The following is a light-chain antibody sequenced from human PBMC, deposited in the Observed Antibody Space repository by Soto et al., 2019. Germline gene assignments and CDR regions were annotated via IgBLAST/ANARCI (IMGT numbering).Light chain of an antibody. CDR1: QSIRSW. CDR3: QQYDSYST. V-gene: IGKV1-5*03. CDR2: KAS. J-gene: IGKJ4*01. Sequence: DIQMTQFPSTLSSSVGDRVTITCRASQSIRSWLAWYQQKPGKAPNLLIYKASRLPSGVPSRFSGSGYGTEFSLTLSSLQPDDSATYYWQQYDSYSTFGGGTKVQSK.